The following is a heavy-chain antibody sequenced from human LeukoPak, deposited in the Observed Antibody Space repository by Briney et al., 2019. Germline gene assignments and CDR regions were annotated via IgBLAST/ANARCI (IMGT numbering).Heavy chain of an antibody. Sequence: GGSLRLSCAASGFTFSSYSMNWVRQAPGKGLEWVSSISSSSSYIYYADSVKGRFTISRDNAKNSLYLQMNSLRAEDTAVYYCASVYDIINDLDYWGQGTLVTVSS. D-gene: IGHD3-22*01. CDR3: ASVYDIINDLDY. CDR1: GFTFSSYS. V-gene: IGHV3-21*01. CDR2: ISSSSSYI. J-gene: IGHJ4*02.